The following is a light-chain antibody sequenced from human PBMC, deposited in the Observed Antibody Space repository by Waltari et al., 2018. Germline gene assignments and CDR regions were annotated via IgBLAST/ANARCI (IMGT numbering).Light chain of an antibody. CDR3: NSRDTSGNHLI. Sequence: SSELTQDPAVSVALGQTIRITCQGDSLRTYYVSWFQQKPGQAPVLLIYGNNNRPSGIPDPGSTSGNTASLTITGAQAEDEADYFCNSRDTSGNHLIFGGGTKLTVL. J-gene: IGLJ2*01. V-gene: IGLV3-19*01. CDR2: GNN. CDR1: SLRTYY.